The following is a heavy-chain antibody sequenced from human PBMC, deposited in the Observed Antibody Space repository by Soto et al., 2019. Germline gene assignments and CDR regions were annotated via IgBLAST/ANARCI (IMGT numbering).Heavy chain of an antibody. V-gene: IGHV1-24*01. CDR3: ATDVYLGGFKVFDY. Sequence: ASVKVSCKVSGYTLTELAMHWVRQAPGKGLEWMGGFDPEDGETIYAQKFQGRVTMTEDTSTDTAYMELSSLRSEDTAVYYCATDVYLGGFKVFDYWGQGTLVTVSS. J-gene: IGHJ4*02. CDR2: FDPEDGET. CDR1: GYTLTELA. D-gene: IGHD2-8*01.